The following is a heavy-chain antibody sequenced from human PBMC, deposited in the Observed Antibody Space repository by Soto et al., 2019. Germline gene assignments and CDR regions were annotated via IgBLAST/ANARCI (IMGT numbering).Heavy chain of an antibody. Sequence: GASVKVSCKASGYTFTSYDINWVRQATGQGLEWMGWMNANNGNTEYAQKFQGRVTITRDTSTSTAYMELSSLRSEDTAVYYCARKRVTSPGSFDIWGQGTMVTVSS. CDR2: MNANNGNT. CDR3: ARKRVTSPGSFDI. V-gene: IGHV1-8*01. J-gene: IGHJ3*02. CDR1: GYTFTSYD.